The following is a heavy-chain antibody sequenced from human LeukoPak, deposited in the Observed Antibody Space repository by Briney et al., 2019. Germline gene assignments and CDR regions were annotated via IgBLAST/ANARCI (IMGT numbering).Heavy chain of an antibody. J-gene: IGHJ6*02. CDR2: IIPILGIA. V-gene: IGHV1-69*04. D-gene: IGHD2-2*01. CDR3: ALISSTSYRPSQYGMDV. CDR1: GGTFSSYA. Sequence: GASVKVSCKASGGTFSSYAISWVRQAPGQGLEWMGRIIPILGIANYAQKFQGRVTITADKSTSTAYMELSSLRSEDTAVYYCALISSTSYRPSQYGMDVWGQGTTVTVSS.